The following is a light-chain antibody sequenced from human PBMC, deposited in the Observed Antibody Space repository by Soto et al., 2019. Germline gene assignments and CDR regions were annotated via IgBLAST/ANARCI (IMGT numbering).Light chain of an antibody. CDR2: AAS. CDR1: QAVSTW. J-gene: IGKJ4*01. Sequence: DIQMTQSPSFVSASVGDSVTITFRASQAVSTWLAWYQQKPGGAPRLLIYAASTLQSGVPSRFSGSGSGTDFTLTIRSLQPEDFATYYCQQSNSFPRTFGGGTKVDIK. CDR3: QQSNSFPRT. V-gene: IGKV1-12*01.